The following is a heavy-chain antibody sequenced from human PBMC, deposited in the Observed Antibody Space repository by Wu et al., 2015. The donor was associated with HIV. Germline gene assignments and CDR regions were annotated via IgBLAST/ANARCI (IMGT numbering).Heavy chain of an antibody. CDR1: GGTFSSYD. J-gene: IGHJ6*03. CDR3: ARSRLDTDVIYGVTTNYYYYYMDV. Sequence: QVQLVQSGAEVKKPGSSVKVSCKASGGTFSSYDISWVRQAPGQGLEWMGRISPYTGNTNYAQNLQGRVSMTTDTSTTTAYMEVRSLRSDDTAVYYCARSRLDTDVIYGVTTNYYYYYMDVVGTKGPRSPSP. CDR2: ISPYTGNT. V-gene: IGHV1-18*01. D-gene: IGHD3-3*01.